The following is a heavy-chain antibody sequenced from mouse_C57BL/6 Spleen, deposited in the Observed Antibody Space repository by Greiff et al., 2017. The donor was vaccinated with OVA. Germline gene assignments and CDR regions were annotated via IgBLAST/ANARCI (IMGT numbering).Heavy chain of an antibody. CDR1: GFTFSSYT. CDR2: ISGGGGNT. J-gene: IGHJ3*01. D-gene: IGHD1-1*01. V-gene: IGHV5-9*01. Sequence: EVNLVESGGGLVKPGGSLKLSCAASGFTFSSYTMSWVRQTPEKRLEWVATISGGGGNTYYPDSVKGRFTISRDNAKNTLYLQMSSLRSEDTALYYCARPPLYYGSSYPAWFAYWGQGTLVTVSA. CDR3: ARPPLYYGSSYPAWFAY.